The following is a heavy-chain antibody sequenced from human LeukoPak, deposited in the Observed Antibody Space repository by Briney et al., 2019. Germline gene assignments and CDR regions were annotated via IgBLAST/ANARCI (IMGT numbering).Heavy chain of an antibody. Sequence: SETLPLTCTVSGGSFEHYFWSWIRQPPGKGLEWIGYVYYSGSTDYSPSLKSRLTISADTSKNQFSLKLSSVTAAGTAVYYCASHRRSHGSEYWGQGTLVTVSS. CDR1: GGSFEHYF. CDR3: ASHRRSHGSEY. D-gene: IGHD3-10*01. V-gene: IGHV4-59*01. J-gene: IGHJ4*02. CDR2: VYYSGST.